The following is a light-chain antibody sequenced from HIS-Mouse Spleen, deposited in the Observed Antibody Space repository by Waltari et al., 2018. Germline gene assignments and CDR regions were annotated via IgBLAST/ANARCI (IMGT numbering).Light chain of an antibody. CDR2: DVS. CDR1: SSDVGGYNH. J-gene: IGLJ2*01. Sequence: QSALTQPASVSGSPGQSITISCTGTSSDVGGYNHVPWDQQHPGKAPKLMIYDVSNRPSGVSNRFSGSKSGNTASLTISGLQAEDEADYYCSSYTSSSTLEVVFGGGTKLTVL. CDR3: SSYTSSSTLEVV. V-gene: IGLV2-14*03.